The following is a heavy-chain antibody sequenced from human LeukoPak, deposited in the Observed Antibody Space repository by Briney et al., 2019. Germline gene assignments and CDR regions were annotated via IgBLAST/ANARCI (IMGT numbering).Heavy chain of an antibody. V-gene: IGHV3-48*03. CDR2: ISSSGRTK. CDR3: ARGKWEPLDY. Sequence: GGSLRLSCAASGFTFSSYLMNWVRQAPGKGLEWVSYISSSGRTKYYADSVKGRFTISRDNAKNSLYLQMNGLRAEDTAVYYCARGKWEPLDYWGQGTLVTVSS. J-gene: IGHJ4*02. D-gene: IGHD1-26*01. CDR1: GFTFSSYL.